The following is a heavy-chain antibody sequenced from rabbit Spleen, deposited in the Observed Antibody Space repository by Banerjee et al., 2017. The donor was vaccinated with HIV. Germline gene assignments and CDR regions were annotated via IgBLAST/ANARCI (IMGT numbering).Heavy chain of an antibody. V-gene: IGHV1S45*01. Sequence: EESGGGLVKPEGSLTLTCTASGFSFSSSYWISWVRQAPGKGLEWIACIYAGSSGNTYYTSWAKGRFTISKTSSTTVTLQMTSLTAADTATYFCARDTSSSFSSYGMDLWGPGTLVTVS. CDR1: GFSFSSSYW. D-gene: IGHD1-1*01. CDR3: ARDTSSSFSSYGMDL. CDR2: IYAGSSGNT. J-gene: IGHJ6*01.